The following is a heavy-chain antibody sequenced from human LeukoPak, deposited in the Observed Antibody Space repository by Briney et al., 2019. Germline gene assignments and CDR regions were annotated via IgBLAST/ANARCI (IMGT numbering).Heavy chain of an antibody. J-gene: IGHJ4*02. V-gene: IGHV3-30*03. CDR1: GFTFSTYG. Sequence: GGALRLSCAASGFTFSTYGIHWVRQAPGKGLEWVGLLSSGGINKHYADSVKGRFIISRDNSMNTLYLQMNSLGVEDTAVYYCARDHAGSGRAFDYWGQGTLVTVSS. CDR2: LSSGGINK. D-gene: IGHD2-15*01. CDR3: ARDHAGSGRAFDY.